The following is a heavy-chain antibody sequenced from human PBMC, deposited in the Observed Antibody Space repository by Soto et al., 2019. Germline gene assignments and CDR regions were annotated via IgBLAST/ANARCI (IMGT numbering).Heavy chain of an antibody. V-gene: IGHV3-23*01. CDR2: ISGSGGST. CDR3: AKDRRYRDTAMVDY. D-gene: IGHD5-18*01. J-gene: IGHJ4*02. Sequence: GESLKISCAASGFTFSSYAMSWVRQAPGKGLEWVSAISGSGGSTYYADSVKGRFTISRDNSKNTLYLQMNSLRAEDTAVYYCAKDRRYRDTAMVDYWGQGTLVTVSS. CDR1: GFTFSSYA.